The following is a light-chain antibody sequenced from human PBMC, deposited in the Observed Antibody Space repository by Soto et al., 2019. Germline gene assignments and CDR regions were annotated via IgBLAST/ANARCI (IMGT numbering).Light chain of an antibody. CDR3: QQYNNWPPYS. CDR1: QSVTYN. Sequence: EIVMTQSPATRSVSLGERATLSCRASQSVTYNLAWYQQKPGQAPRLLIYSASTRATGVPVRFSGSGSGTEFTLTISTLQSEDFAVYYCQQYNNWPPYSFGQGTKLEIK. V-gene: IGKV3-15*01. J-gene: IGKJ2*03. CDR2: SAS.